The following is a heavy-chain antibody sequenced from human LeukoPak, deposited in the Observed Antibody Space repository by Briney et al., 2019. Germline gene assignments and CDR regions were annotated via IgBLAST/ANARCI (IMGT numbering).Heavy chain of an antibody. D-gene: IGHD3-16*01. Sequence: QPSETLSLTCAVYGGSFSGYYWSWIRQPPGKGLEWIGEINHSGSTNYNPSLKSRVTISVDTSKNQFSLKLSSVTAADTAVYYCATSGGTLGPTNYFAYWGQGTLVTVSS. V-gene: IGHV4-34*01. CDR2: INHSGST. J-gene: IGHJ4*02. CDR3: ATSGGTLGPTNYFAY. CDR1: GGSFSGYY.